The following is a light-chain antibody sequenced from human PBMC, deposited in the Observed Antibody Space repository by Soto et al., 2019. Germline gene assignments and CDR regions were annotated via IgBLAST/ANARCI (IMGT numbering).Light chain of an antibody. CDR1: QSISTF. CDR2: YSS. J-gene: IGKJ2*01. V-gene: IGKV1-5*03. CDR3: QQYNSYPYT. Sequence: DILMTQSPSALSASVGDRVTITCRASQSISTFLAWYQQKPGKAPNLLIYYSSILQSGVPSRFGGSGSGTEFSLTISTLQPDDFATYYCQQYNSYPYTFGQGTNLESK.